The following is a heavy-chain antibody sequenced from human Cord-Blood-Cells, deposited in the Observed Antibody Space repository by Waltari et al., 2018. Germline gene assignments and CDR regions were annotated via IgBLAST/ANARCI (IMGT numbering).Heavy chain of an antibody. V-gene: IGHV4-39*01. CDR3: ARAGSSSSFFAFDI. Sequence: QLQLQESGPGLVKPSETLSLTCTVSGGSISSSSYYWGWIRQPPGKGLEWIGSIYYSGNTYYNPSLQSRVTISVDTSKNQFSLKLSSVTAADTAVYYCARAGSSSSFFAFDIWGQGTMVTVSS. CDR2: IYYSGNT. CDR1: GGSISSSSYY. J-gene: IGHJ3*02. D-gene: IGHD6-6*01.